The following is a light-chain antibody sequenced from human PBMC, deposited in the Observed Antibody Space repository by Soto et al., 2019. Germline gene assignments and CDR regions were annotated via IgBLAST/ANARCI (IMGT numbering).Light chain of an antibody. J-gene: IGLJ2*01. V-gene: IGLV2-8*01. CDR2: EVS. CDR3: SSYAGSNNVV. CDR1: SSDVGGYNS. Sequence: QSALTQPPSASGSPGQSVTISCTGSSSDVGGYNSVSWYQHHPGKVPKVMIYEVSKRPSGVPDRFSGSKSVNTASLTVSGLQAEDEADYYCSSYAGSNNVVFGGGTKLTVL.